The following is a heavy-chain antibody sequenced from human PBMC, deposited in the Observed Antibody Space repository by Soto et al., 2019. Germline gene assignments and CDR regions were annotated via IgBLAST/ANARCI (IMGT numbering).Heavy chain of an antibody. Sequence: QVQLVQSGAEVKKPGASVKVSCKASGYTFASYAISWMRKAPGQGLEWMGWISAYNGNTNYAQKLQGRVTMTTDTPTSKAYTELRSLRSDDTAGYYWAREPPPPDYWGQGTMVTVSS. CDR3: AREPPPPDY. V-gene: IGHV1-18*01. CDR1: GYTFASYA. J-gene: IGHJ4*02. CDR2: ISAYNGNT.